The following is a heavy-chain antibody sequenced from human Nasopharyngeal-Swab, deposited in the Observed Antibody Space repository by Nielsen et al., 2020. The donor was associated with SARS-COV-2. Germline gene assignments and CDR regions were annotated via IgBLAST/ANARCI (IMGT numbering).Heavy chain of an antibody. CDR1: GFSVSYNY. D-gene: IGHD5-12*01. V-gene: IGHV3-66*01. CDR3: ARDIWLRPEGNNAFDV. J-gene: IGHJ3*01. Sequence: GESLKISCEVSGFSVSYNYMSWVRQAPGKGLEWVAVIYSRGETHYTDSVRGRFTISRDNAKNSLYLQMNSLRAEDSALYYCARDIWLRPEGNNAFDVWGQGTMVIVSS. CDR2: IYSRGET.